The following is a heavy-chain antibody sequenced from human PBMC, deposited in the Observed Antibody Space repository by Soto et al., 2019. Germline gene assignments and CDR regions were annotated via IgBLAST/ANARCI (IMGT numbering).Heavy chain of an antibody. CDR3: ARLAMVRGVPTYGMDV. CDR1: GGTFSSYT. Sequence: GASVKVSCKASGGTFSSYTISWVRQAPGQGLEWMGRIIPILGIANYAQKFQGRVTITADKSTSTAYMELSSLRSEDTAVYYCARLAMVRGVPTYGMDVWGQGTTVTVSS. J-gene: IGHJ6*02. CDR2: IIPILGIA. V-gene: IGHV1-69*02. D-gene: IGHD3-10*01.